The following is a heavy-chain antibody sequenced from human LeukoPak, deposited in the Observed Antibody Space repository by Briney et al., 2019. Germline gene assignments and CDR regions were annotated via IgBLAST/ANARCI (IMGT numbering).Heavy chain of an antibody. CDR3: ARVRGLEWLLKHLDS. Sequence: PGGSLRLSCTASGFTFSTYEMNWVRQAPGKGLEWVSYISGSGYPIYYADSVKSRFTISRDNAKNSLYLQMNSLRAEDTAIYYCARVRGLEWLLKHLDSWGQGTLVTVSS. CDR1: GFTFSTYE. V-gene: IGHV3-48*03. J-gene: IGHJ4*02. D-gene: IGHD3-3*01. CDR2: ISGSGYPI.